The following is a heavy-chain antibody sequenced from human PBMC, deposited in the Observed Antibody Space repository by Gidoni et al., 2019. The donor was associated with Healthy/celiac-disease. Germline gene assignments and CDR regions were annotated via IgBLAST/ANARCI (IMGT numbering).Heavy chain of an antibody. CDR2: IYYSGST. Sequence: QLQLQESGPGLVKPSETLSLTCTVSGGSLSSSSYYWGWIRQPPGKGLEWIGSIYYSGSTYYNPSLKSRVTISVDTSKNQFSLKLSSVTAADTAVYYCARLSSSGWPIVTFDYWGQGTLVTVSS. CDR3: ARLSSSGWPIVTFDY. CDR1: GGSLSSSSYY. D-gene: IGHD6-19*01. J-gene: IGHJ4*02. V-gene: IGHV4-39*01.